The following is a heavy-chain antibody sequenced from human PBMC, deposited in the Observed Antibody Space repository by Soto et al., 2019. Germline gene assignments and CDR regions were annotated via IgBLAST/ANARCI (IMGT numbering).Heavy chain of an antibody. V-gene: IGHV5-51*01. CDR2: MYPGTSDI. CDR1: GYKFSNLW. D-gene: IGHD3-3*01. Sequence: GESLKISCEGSGYKFSNLWIAWVRQMPGKGLECMGIMYPGTSDIRYHPSFQGHVTISADNSVSTAYLQWSSLKASDTARYYCATQREFYYGFDLWGQGTAVTVSS. CDR3: ATQREFYYGFDL. J-gene: IGHJ6*02.